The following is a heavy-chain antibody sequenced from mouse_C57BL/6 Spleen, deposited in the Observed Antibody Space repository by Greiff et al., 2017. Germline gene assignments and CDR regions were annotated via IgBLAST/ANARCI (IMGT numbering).Heavy chain of an antibody. Sequence: DVQLQESGPGLVKPSQSLSLTCSVTGYSITSGYYWNWIRQFPGNKLEWMGYISYDGSNNYNPSLKNRISITRDTSKNQFFLKLNSVTTEDTATYYCARGPYDYDGSFAYWGQGTLVTVSA. CDR1: GYSITSGYY. CDR3: ARGPYDYDGSFAY. J-gene: IGHJ3*01. CDR2: ISYDGSN. V-gene: IGHV3-6*01. D-gene: IGHD2-4*01.